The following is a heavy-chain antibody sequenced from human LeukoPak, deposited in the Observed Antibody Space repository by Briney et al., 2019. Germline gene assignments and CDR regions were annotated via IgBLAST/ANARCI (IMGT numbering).Heavy chain of an antibody. CDR3: ARAAESSGYDYYFDY. J-gene: IGHJ4*02. D-gene: IGHD5-12*01. CDR2: IYSGGST. Sequence: GVSLRLSCAASGFTFSSYWMHWVRQGPGKGLEWVSVIYSGGSTYYADSVKGRFTISRDNSKNTLYLQMNSLRAEDTAVYYCARAAESSGYDYYFDYWGQGTLVTVSS. CDR1: GFTFSSYW. V-gene: IGHV3-53*01.